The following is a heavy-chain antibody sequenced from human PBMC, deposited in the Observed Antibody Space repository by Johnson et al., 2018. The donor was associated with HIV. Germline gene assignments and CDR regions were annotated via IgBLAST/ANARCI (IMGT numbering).Heavy chain of an antibody. CDR3: AKDRRQSSWELLDDAFDI. D-gene: IGHD1-26*01. CDR1: GFTFSSYG. CDR2: IRYDGSNK. V-gene: IGHV3-30*02. Sequence: QMLLVESGGGVVQPGESLRLSCVASGFTFSSYGMNWVRQAPGKGLEWVAFIRYDGSNKYYADSVKGRFTISRDNSKNTLYLQMNSLRAEDTAVYYCAKDRRQSSWELLDDAFDIWGQGTMVTVSS. J-gene: IGHJ3*02.